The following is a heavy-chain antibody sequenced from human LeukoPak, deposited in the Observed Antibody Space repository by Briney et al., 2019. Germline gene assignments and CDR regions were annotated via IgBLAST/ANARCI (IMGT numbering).Heavy chain of an antibody. CDR2: ISYDGSNK. J-gene: IGHJ4*02. D-gene: IGHD3-22*01. CDR3: ARSYYYDSSGYHSPLDY. Sequence: GGSLRLSCAASGFTFSSYAMSWVRQAPGKGLEWVAVISYDGSNKYYADSVKGRFTISRDNSKNTLYLQMNSLRAEDTAVYYCARSYYYDSSGYHSPLDYWGQGTLVTVSS. CDR1: GFTFSSYA. V-gene: IGHV3-30-3*01.